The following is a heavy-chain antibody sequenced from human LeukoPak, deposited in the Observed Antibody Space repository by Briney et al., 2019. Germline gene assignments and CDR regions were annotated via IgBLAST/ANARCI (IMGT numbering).Heavy chain of an antibody. V-gene: IGHV3-30*18. CDR1: EFAFSSCG. D-gene: IGHD1-26*01. CDR2: ISEDGSIK. Sequence: GMSLRLSCAASEFAFSSCGIHWVRQAPGKGLEWVALISEDGSIKFYADSVKGRFTISGDNSKNTLYLQMNSLRAEDTAVYYCAKEVGARDAFDIWGQGTLVTVSP. J-gene: IGHJ3*02. CDR3: AKEVGARDAFDI.